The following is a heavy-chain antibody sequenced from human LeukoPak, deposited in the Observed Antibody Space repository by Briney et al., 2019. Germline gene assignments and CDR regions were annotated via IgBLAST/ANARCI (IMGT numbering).Heavy chain of an antibody. CDR1: GFTFSRFW. CDR3: ARDVEGGTFDS. J-gene: IGHJ3*02. Sequence: GGSLRLSCAASGFTFSRFWMNWVRQAPGRGLEWVANIDQSGGRNNYVGSVKGRFTISRDNAKNSLFLEMSSLRAYDTAVYFCARDVEGGTFDSWGQGTTVTVSS. V-gene: IGHV3-7*05. D-gene: IGHD3-16*01. CDR2: IDQSGGRN.